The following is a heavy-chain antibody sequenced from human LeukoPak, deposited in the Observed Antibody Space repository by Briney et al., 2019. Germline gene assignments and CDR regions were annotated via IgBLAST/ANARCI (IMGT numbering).Heavy chain of an antibody. CDR1: GGTFSSYA. D-gene: IGHD2-21*02. V-gene: IGHV1-69*13. CDR2: IIPIFGTA. CDR3: AQVVSDCALLGWFDP. J-gene: IGHJ5*02. Sequence: SVKVSCKASGGTFSSYAISWVRQAPGQGLEWMGGIIPIFGTANYAQKFQGRVTITADESTSTAYMELSSLRSEDTAVYYCAQVVSDCALLGWFDPWGQGTLVTVSS.